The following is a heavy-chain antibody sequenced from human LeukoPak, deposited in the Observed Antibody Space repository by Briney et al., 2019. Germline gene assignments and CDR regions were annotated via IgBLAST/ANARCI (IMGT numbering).Heavy chain of an antibody. CDR3: EKDHRSGGSCYSDY. V-gene: IGHV3-23*01. CDR1: GFTFSSYA. Sequence: GGSLRHSCAASGFTFSSYAMSWVRQAPGKGLEWVSAISGSGGSTYYADSVKGRFTISSDNSKNTLYLRMNSLRAEDTAVYYCEKDHRSGGSCYSDYWGQGTLVTVSS. D-gene: IGHD2-15*01. CDR2: ISGSGGST. J-gene: IGHJ4*02.